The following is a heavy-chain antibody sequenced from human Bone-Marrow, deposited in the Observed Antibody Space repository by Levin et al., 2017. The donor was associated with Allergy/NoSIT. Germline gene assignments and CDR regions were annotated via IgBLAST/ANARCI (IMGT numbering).Heavy chain of an antibody. CDR3: ARCRRIVVVVAATGNDAFDI. V-gene: IGHV1-18*01. Sequence: HGESLKISCKASGYTFTSYGISWVRQAPGQGLEWMGWISAYNGNTNYAQKLQGRVTMTTDTSTSTAYMELRSLRSDDTAVYYCARCRRIVVVVAATGNDAFDIWGQGTMVTVSS. CDR2: ISAYNGNT. CDR1: GYTFTSYG. D-gene: IGHD2-15*01. J-gene: IGHJ3*02.